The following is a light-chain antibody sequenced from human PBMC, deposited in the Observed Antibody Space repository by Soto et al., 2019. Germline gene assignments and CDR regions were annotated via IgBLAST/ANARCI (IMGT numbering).Light chain of an antibody. V-gene: IGKV1-9*01. CDR3: QQLNSYPFT. J-gene: IGKJ5*01. CDR1: QGISRS. CDR2: EAS. Sequence: IQLTQSPSSLSASVGDRVTITCRASQGISRSLAWYQQNPGKAPKLLIFEASTLQGGVPSRFSGSGSGTDFTLTISGLQPEDLATYYCQQLNSYPFTFGQGTRLEMK.